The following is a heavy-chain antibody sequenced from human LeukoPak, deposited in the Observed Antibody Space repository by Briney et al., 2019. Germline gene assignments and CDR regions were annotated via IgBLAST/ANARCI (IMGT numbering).Heavy chain of an antibody. CDR1: AYTFTVYY. CDR2: INPNSGGT. V-gene: IGHV1-2*02. CDR3: ASIMEWVVDIVATMGEFDY. J-gene: IGHJ4*02. Sequence: ASVKVCFTASAYTFTVYYMHWVRQAPGQGLEWMGWINPNSGGTNYAQKFQGRVTMTRDTSISTAYMELSRLRSDDTAVYYCASIMEWVVDIVATMGEFDYWGQGTLVTVSS. D-gene: IGHD5-12*01.